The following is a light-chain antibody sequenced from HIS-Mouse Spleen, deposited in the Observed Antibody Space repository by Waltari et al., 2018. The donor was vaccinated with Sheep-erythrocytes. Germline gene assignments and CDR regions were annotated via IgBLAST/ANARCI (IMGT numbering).Light chain of an antibody. Sequence: DIQMTQSPSSLSASVGDIVTITCRASQSISSYLNWYQQKPGKAPKLLIYAASSLQSGVPSRFSGSGSGTDFTLPISSLHPEDFATYYCQQSYSTPYTFGQGTKLEIK. CDR3: QQSYSTPYT. J-gene: IGKJ2*01. CDR1: QSISSY. CDR2: AAS. V-gene: IGKV1-39*01.